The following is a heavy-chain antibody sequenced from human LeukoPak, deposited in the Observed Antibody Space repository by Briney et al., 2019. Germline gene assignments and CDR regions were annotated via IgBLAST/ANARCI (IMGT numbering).Heavy chain of an antibody. D-gene: IGHD3-22*01. CDR3: AKSSYYDASGYYREYYFDY. Sequence: GGSLRLSCAASRFTFSSYGMSWVRQAPGKGLEWVSSISGSGGSTYYAGSVKGRFTISRDNSKNTLYLQMNSLRDEDTAVYYCAKSSYYDASGYYREYYFDYWGQGTLVTVSS. J-gene: IGHJ4*02. CDR1: RFTFSSYG. CDR2: ISGSGGST. V-gene: IGHV3-23*01.